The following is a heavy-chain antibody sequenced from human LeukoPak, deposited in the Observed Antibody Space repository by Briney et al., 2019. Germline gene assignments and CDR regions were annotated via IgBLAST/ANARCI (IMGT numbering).Heavy chain of an antibody. D-gene: IGHD2-15*01. Sequence: GGSLRLSCAASGSTFSSYSMNWARQAPGKGLEWVSSISSSSSYIYYADSVKGRFTISRDNAKNSLYLQMNSLRAEDTAVYYCARDRTGGRPLGYWGQGTLVTVSS. J-gene: IGHJ4*02. CDR1: GSTFSSYS. CDR3: ARDRTGGRPLGY. V-gene: IGHV3-21*01. CDR2: ISSSSSYI.